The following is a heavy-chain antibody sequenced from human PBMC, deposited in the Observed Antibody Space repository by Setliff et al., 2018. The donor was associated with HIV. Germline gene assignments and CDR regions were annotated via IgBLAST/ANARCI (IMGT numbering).Heavy chain of an antibody. CDR3: ARWSMIRESRHAFDI. J-gene: IGHJ3*02. CDR1: GGSISSGGYY. D-gene: IGHD3-10*01. CDR2: MYYTGNS. V-gene: IGHV4-31*03. Sequence: SETLSLTCTVSGGSISSGGYYWSWIRQHPGKGLEWIGYMYYTGNSYYNPSLKSRVTISVDTPENQSSLRLSSVTAADTAIYYCARWSMIRESRHAFDIWGQGTMVTVSS.